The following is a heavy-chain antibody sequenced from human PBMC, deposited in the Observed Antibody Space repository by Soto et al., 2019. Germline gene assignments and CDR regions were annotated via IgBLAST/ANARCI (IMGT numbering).Heavy chain of an antibody. V-gene: IGHV3-48*03. D-gene: IGHD3-22*01. J-gene: IGHJ4*02. CDR2: ISSSGSTI. CDR3: ARSFYYDSSVDY. CDR1: GFTFSSYE. Sequence: PGGSLRLSCAASGFTFSSYEMNWVRQAPGKGLEWVSYISSSGSTIYYADSVKGRFTISRDNAKNSLYLQMNSLRAEDTAVYYCARSFYYDSSVDYWGQGTLVTVSS.